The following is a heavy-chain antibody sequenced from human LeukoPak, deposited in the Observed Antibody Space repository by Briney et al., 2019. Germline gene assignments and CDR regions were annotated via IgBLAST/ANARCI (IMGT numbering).Heavy chain of an antibody. Sequence: GGSLRLSCAASGFTFSAYNMNWVRQAPGKGLEWVSCISSGSNYIYYADSVKGRFTISRDNAKNSLFLQMNSLRAEDTAVYYCARDEGVSFDYWGQGILVTVSS. CDR2: ISSGSNYI. CDR1: GFTFSAYN. CDR3: ARDEGVSFDY. V-gene: IGHV3-21*01. J-gene: IGHJ4*02.